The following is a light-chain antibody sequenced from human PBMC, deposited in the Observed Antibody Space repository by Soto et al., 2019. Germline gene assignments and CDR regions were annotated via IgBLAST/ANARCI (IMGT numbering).Light chain of an antibody. CDR2: GAL. CDR1: QLVVTDY. Sequence: DIVLTQSPGTLSLSPGGRATLSCRASQLVVTDYLHWYQQKPGQAPRLLIYGALNRATGIPDRFSGSGSRTDFTLTINRLGPEDCAVYDCQQSFSIPLTFGGGTKVEIK. CDR3: QQSFSIPLT. V-gene: IGKV3-20*01. J-gene: IGKJ4*01.